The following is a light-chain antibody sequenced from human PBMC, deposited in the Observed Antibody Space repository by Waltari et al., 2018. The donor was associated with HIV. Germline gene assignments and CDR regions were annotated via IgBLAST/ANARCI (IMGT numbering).Light chain of an antibody. J-gene: IGLJ2*01. CDR1: SSDVGGYNY. CDR2: DVS. V-gene: IGLV2-14*03. CDR3: SSYTSSSTVV. Sequence: QSALTQPASMSGSPGQSITISCTGTSSDVGGYNYVPWYQQHPGKAPKLMIYDVSNRPSGVSNRFSGSKSGNTASLTISGLQAEDEADYYCSSYTSSSTVVFGGGTKLTVL.